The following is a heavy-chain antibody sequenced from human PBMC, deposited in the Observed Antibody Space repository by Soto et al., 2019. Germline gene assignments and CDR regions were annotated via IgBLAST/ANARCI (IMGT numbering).Heavy chain of an antibody. J-gene: IGHJ6*02. CDR3: AKMGYDSSGYYWLASYTAYYYGMDV. CDR1: GFTFSSYA. V-gene: IGHV3-23*01. Sequence: PGGSLRLSCAASGFTFSSYAMSWVRQAPGKGLEWVSAISGSGGSTYYADSVKGRFTISRDNSKNTLYLQMNSLRAEDTAVYYCAKMGYDSSGYYWLASYTAYYYGMDVWGQGTTVTVSS. CDR2: ISGSGGST. D-gene: IGHD3-22*01.